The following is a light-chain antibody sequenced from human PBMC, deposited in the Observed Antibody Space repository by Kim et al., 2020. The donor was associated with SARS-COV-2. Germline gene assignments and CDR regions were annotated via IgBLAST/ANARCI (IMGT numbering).Light chain of an antibody. J-gene: IGLJ2*01. CDR3: CSYAGSRNFVL. Sequence: ITISSTGTSSDVGKYNLVSWYHQRPGKAPKLMIFGVSQRPSGVSYRFSGSKSGDTASLTISGLQAEDEADYYCCSYAGSRNFVLFGGGTQLTVL. CDR1: SSDVGKYNL. V-gene: IGLV2-23*02. CDR2: GVS.